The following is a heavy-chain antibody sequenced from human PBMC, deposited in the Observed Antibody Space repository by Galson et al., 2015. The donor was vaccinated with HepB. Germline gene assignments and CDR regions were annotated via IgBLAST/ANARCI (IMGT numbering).Heavy chain of an antibody. V-gene: IGHV3-23*01. J-gene: IGHJ4*02. CDR1: GFTFTTFA. Sequence: SLRLSCAASGFTFTTFAMSWVRQAPGKGLEWVATVSGSGATTYYADSVKGRFTLSRDNSENTQHLQMNSLRAEDTAVYYCAKVSVDSIMVREDYFDYWGQGTPVSVSS. CDR2: VSGSGATT. CDR3: AKVSVDSIMVREDYFDY. D-gene: IGHD3-3*02.